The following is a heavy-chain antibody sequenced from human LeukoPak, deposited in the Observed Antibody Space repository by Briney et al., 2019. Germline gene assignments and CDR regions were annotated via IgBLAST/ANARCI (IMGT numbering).Heavy chain of an antibody. CDR1: GFTFGSYA. Sequence: GGSLRLSCAASGFTFGSYAMYWVRQAPGKGLEWVSGISGGGGSTFYADSVKGRFTISRDNSENTVYLQMNSLRADDTAVYYCAKTTAGYSSGRYPGWPVDYWGQGTLVTVSS. V-gene: IGHV3-23*01. D-gene: IGHD6-19*01. CDR3: AKTTAGYSSGRYPGWPVDY. J-gene: IGHJ4*02. CDR2: ISGGGGST.